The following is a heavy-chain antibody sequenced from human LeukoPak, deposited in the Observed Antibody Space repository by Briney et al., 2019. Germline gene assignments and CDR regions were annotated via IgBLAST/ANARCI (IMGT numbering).Heavy chain of an antibody. V-gene: IGHV3-33*01. D-gene: IGHD1-26*01. CDR1: GFTFSTYG. J-gene: IGHJ6*03. CDR3: ARYSRVGATYMDV. CDR2: IWYDGSNK. Sequence: GGSLRLSCAASGFTFSTYGVHWVGQAPGKGLEGVAVIWYDGSNKYYADSVKGRFTTSRDNSQNTLYLQMNSLRAEDTAVYYCARYSRVGATYMDVWGKGTTVTVSS.